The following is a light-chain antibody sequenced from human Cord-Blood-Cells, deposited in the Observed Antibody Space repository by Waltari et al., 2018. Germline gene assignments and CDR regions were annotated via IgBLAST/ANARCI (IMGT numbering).Light chain of an antibody. CDR1: QSISSY. Sequence: DIQMTQSPDSLAASVGDRVTITCRPSQSISSYLNWYQQKPGKDAKLLIYAAASVQSGVPSRFTGSGSGTDLPLTISSLQPEDFATYYCQQSYSTPLTYGGGTKVESK. V-gene: IGKV1-39*01. J-gene: IGKJ4*02. CDR3: QQSYSTPLT. CDR2: AAA.